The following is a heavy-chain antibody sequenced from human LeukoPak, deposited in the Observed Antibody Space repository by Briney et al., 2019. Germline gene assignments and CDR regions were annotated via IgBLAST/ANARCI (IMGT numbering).Heavy chain of an antibody. CDR1: GGSISSSSYY. Sequence: SETLSVTCTVSGGSISSSSYYWGWIRQPPGKGLEWIGSSYYSGSTYYNPSLKSRVTISVDTSKNQFSLKLSSVTAADTAVYYCARPHNYGDYEYYFDYWGQGTLVTVSS. CDR3: ARPHNYGDYEYYFDY. V-gene: IGHV4-39*01. D-gene: IGHD4-17*01. CDR2: SYYSGST. J-gene: IGHJ4*02.